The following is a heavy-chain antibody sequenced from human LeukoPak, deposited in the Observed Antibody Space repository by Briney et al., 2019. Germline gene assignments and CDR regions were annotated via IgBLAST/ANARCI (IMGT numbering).Heavy chain of an antibody. CDR3: ARGRGLLRYFDWLLTGAFDI. CDR1: GGSISSSGYY. CDR2: IYYSGST. V-gene: IGHV4-39*07. J-gene: IGHJ3*02. D-gene: IGHD3-9*01. Sequence: SETLSLTCTVSGGSISSSGYYWGWIRQPPGKGLEWIGSIYYSGSTYYNPSLKSRVTISVDRSKNQFSLKLSSVTAADAAVYYCARGRGLLRYFDWLLTGAFDIWGQGTMVTVSS.